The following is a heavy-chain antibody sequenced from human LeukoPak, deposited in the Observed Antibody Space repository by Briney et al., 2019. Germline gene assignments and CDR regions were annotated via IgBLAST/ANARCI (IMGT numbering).Heavy chain of an antibody. D-gene: IGHD6-13*01. CDR1: GYTLTELS. J-gene: IGHJ4*02. Sequence: ASVKVSCKVSGYTLTELSMHWVRQAPGKGLEWMGGFDPEDGETIYAQKFQGRVTMPEDTSTDTAYMELSSLRSEDTAVYYCATSWSQGSSWSFDYWGQGTLVTVSS. V-gene: IGHV1-24*01. CDR3: ATSWSQGSSWSFDY. CDR2: FDPEDGET.